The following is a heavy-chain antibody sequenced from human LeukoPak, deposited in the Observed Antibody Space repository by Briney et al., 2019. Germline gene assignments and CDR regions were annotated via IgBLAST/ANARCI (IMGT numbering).Heavy chain of an antibody. CDR2: IYHSGST. D-gene: IGHD5-18*01. Sequence: PSETLSLTCAVSGYSISSGYYWGWIRQPPGKGLEWIGSIYHSGSTYYNPSLKSRVTISVDTSKNQFSLKLSSVTAADTAVYYCAASGYSYGLQKYWGQGTLVTVSS. CDR1: GYSISSGYY. V-gene: IGHV4-38-2*01. J-gene: IGHJ4*02. CDR3: AASGYSYGLQKY.